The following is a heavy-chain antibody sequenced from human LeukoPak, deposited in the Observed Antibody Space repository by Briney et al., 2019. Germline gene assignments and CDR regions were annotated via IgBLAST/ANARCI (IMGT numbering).Heavy chain of an antibody. J-gene: IGHJ4*02. CDR1: GGSISSYY. CDR2: IYYSGST. V-gene: IGHV4-59*01. Sequence: SETLSLTCTVSGGSISSYYWSWIRQPPGKGLEWIGYIYYSGSTNYNPSLKSRVTISVDTSKNQFSLKLSSVTAADTAVYYCARCPLEGATAYRKGLGHRGFDYWGQG. D-gene: IGHD1-26*01. CDR3: ARCPLEGATAYRKGLGHRGFDY.